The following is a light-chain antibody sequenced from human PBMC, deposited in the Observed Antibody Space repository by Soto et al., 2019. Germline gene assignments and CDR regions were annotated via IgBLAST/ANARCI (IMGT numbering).Light chain of an antibody. CDR2: GAS. Sequence: EIVLTQSPGTLSLSPGERATLSCRASQSVISTFSAWYQQKPGQAPRLLIYGASNRATGIPDRFSASGSGTDFTLTISRLEPEEFAVYYCQQYQSSPPTFTFGQGTKLEI. CDR1: QSVISTF. J-gene: IGKJ2*01. CDR3: QQYQSSPPTFT. V-gene: IGKV3-20*01.